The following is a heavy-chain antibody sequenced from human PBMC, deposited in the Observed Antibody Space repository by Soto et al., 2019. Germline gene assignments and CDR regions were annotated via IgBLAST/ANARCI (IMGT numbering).Heavy chain of an antibody. CDR1: GFTFSSYS. V-gene: IGHV3-21*01. Sequence: GGSLRLSCAASGFTFSSYSMNWVRQAPGKGLAWVSSISSSSSYIYYADSVKGRFTISRDNAKNSLYLQMNSLRAEDTAVYYCARDRGIAAIDYWGQGTLVTVSS. J-gene: IGHJ4*02. D-gene: IGHD6-13*01. CDR3: ARDRGIAAIDY. CDR2: ISSSSSYI.